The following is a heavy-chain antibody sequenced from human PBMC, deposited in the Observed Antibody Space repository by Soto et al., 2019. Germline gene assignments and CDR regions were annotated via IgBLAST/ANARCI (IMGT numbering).Heavy chain of an antibody. D-gene: IGHD3-9*01. CDR3: ARDPYLTGYPAGYGMDV. J-gene: IGHJ6*02. CDR1: GYTFTSYG. V-gene: IGHV1-18*01. Sequence: ASVKVSCKASGYTFTSYGISWVRQAPGQGLEWMGWISAYNGNTNYAQKLQGRVTMTTDTSTSTAYMELRSLRSDDTAVYYCARDPYLTGYPAGYGMDVWGQGTTVTVSS. CDR2: ISAYNGNT.